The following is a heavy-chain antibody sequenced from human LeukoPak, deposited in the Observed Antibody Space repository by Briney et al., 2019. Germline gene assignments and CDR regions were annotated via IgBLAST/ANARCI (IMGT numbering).Heavy chain of an antibody. CDR1: GGSIGSGSYY. CDR2: IYYSGST. CDR3: ARVRYCSSTSCYRQWYFDL. Sequence: SETLSLTCTVSGGSIGSGSYYWSWIRQPAGKGLEWLGYIYYSGSTNYNPSLKSRVTISVDTSKNQFSLKLSSVTAADTAVYYCARVRYCSSTSCYRQWYFDLWGRGTLVTVSS. J-gene: IGHJ2*01. V-gene: IGHV4-61*10. D-gene: IGHD2-2*01.